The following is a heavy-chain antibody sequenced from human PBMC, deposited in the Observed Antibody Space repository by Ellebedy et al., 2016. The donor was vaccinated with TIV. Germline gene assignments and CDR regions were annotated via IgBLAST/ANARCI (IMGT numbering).Heavy chain of an antibody. Sequence: GESLKISCAASGFTFRTFGIHWVRQAPGKGLEWVAVIWSVGNKEYYADFVKGRFTISRDNSKNTSYLQMNSLTADDTAVYYCARVHCSSVSCFGWDLDYWGQGTLVTGAS. D-gene: IGHD3-22*01. J-gene: IGHJ4*02. CDR3: ARVHCSSVSCFGWDLDY. CDR2: IWSVGNKE. V-gene: IGHV3-33*08. CDR1: GFTFRTFG.